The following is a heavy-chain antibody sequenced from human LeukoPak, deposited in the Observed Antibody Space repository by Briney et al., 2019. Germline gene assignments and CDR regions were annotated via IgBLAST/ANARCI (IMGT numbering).Heavy chain of an antibody. CDR3: YCCAKGVGSSWFDP. CDR1: GYTFTAYY. D-gene: IGHD2-21*01. V-gene: IGHV1-2*02. CDR2: MNPVSGGT. J-gene: IGHJ5*02. Sequence: GASVKVSCKTSGYTFTAYYIHWVRQAPGQGLEWMGWMNPVSGGTNYAQRFQGRVTMTRDSSISTAYMQLSSLRSDDTADTAVYCCAKGVGSSWFDPWGQGTLLTVSS.